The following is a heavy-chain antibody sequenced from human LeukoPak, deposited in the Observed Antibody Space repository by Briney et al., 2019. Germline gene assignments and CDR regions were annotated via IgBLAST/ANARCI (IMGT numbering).Heavy chain of an antibody. V-gene: IGHV4-34*01. CDR3: ARKSIVTAGRKPYDY. Sequence: SETLSLTCAVYGGSFSGYYWRWIRQPPGKGLEWIGEINHSGSTNSNPSLKSRVIISVDMSKNQFSLRLTSVTAADTAIYYCARKSIVTAGRKPYDYWDQGTLVTVSS. CDR1: GGSFSGYY. CDR2: INHSGST. J-gene: IGHJ4*02. D-gene: IGHD6-13*01.